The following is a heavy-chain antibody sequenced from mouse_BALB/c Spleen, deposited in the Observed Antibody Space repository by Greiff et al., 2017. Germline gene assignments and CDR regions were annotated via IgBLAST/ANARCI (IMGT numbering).Heavy chain of an antibody. CDR1: GYTFTDYE. CDR3: TRWLLRGGFAY. Sequence: VQVVESGAELVRPGASVTLSCKASGYTFTDYEMHWVKQTPVHGLEWIGAIDPETGGTAYNQKFKGKATLTADKSSSTAYMELRSLTSEDSAVYYCTRWLLRGGFAYWGQGTLVTVSA. CDR2: IDPETGGT. J-gene: IGHJ3*01. D-gene: IGHD2-3*01. V-gene: IGHV1-15*01.